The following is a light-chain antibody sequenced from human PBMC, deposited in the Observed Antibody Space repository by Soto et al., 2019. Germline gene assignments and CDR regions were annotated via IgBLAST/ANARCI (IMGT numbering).Light chain of an antibody. J-gene: IGLJ1*01. CDR1: TGAVTSGFN. Sequence: QAVVTQEPSLTVSPGGTVTLTCGSGTGAVTSGFNPKWFQQKPGQTPRELIYSTISNRSWTPARFSGSLLGGKAALTVSGVQPDDESEYHRLLYHSGPYVFGTGTKLTVL. V-gene: IGLV7-43*01. CDR2: STI. CDR3: LLYHSGPYV.